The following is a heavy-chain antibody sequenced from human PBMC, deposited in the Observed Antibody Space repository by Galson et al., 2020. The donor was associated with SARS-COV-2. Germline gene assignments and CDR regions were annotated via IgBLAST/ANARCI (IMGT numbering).Heavy chain of an antibody. D-gene: IGHD3-3*01. V-gene: IGHV3-7*01. CDR3: ARGSIYYDFWSGRAEYFQH. CDR1: GFSFSNYW. Sequence: GESLKISCRGSGFSFSNYWMNWVRQAPGKGLEWVANIKQDGSEKIYVESVKGRFTVSRDNTQNSLYLQMNNLRVEDTAVYFCARGSIYYDFWSGRAEYFQHWGQGTLVTLSS. CDR2: IKQDGSEK. J-gene: IGHJ1*01.